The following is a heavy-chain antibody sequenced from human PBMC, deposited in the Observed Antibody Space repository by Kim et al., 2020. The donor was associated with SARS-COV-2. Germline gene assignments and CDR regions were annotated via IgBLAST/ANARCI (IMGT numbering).Heavy chain of an antibody. V-gene: IGHV4-34*01. Sequence: SETLSLTCAVYGGSFSGYYWSWIRQPPGKGLEWIGEINHSGSTNYNPSLKSRVTISVDTSKNQFSLKLSSVTAADTAVYYCARGEGSNPLDYWGQGTLVTVSS. CDR3: ARGEGSNPLDY. J-gene: IGHJ4*02. CDR2: INHSGST. CDR1: GGSFSGYY. D-gene: IGHD4-4*01.